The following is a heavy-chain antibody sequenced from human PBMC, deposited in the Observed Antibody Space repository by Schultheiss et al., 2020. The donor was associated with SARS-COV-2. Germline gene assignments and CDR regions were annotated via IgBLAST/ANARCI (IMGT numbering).Heavy chain of an antibody. Sequence: SETLSLTCAVSGDFFSTYYWSWVRQPPGKGLEWIGYVRLSGSTNYNPSLKSRVTISVDTSKNQFSLKLSSVTAADTAVYYCARLAAAAGKYYYGMDVWGQGTTVTVSS. V-gene: IGHV4-59*12. CDR2: VRLSGST. CDR1: GDFFSTYY. CDR3: ARLAAAAGKYYYGMDV. D-gene: IGHD6-13*01. J-gene: IGHJ6*02.